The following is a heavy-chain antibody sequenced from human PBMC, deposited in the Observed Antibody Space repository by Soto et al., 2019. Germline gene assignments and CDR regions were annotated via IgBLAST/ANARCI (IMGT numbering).Heavy chain of an antibody. D-gene: IGHD3-16*01. CDR2: VSAGGGST. CDR1: GFTFSSYP. CDR3: AKGVLYDYASNYFDY. Sequence: GGSLRLSCAASGFTFSSYPMTWVRQAPGKGLEWVSTVSAGGGSTYYADSVKGRFTISRDKSKNTLYLQMNSLRAEDTAVYYCAKGVLYDYASNYFDYWGQGTRVTASS. V-gene: IGHV3-23*01. J-gene: IGHJ4*02.